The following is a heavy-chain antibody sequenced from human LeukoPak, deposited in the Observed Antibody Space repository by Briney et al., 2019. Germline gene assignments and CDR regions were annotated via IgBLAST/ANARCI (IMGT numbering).Heavy chain of an antibody. J-gene: IGHJ4*02. CDR1: GGTFSSYA. CDR3: ATGTTGTALEA. D-gene: IGHD1-1*01. CDR2: IIPIFGTA. Sequence: ASVKVSCKASGGTFSSYAISWVRQAPGQGLEWMGGIIPIFGTANYAPKFQGRVTITADESTSTAYMELSSLRSEDTAVYYCATGTTGTALEAWGQGTLVTVSS. V-gene: IGHV1-69*01.